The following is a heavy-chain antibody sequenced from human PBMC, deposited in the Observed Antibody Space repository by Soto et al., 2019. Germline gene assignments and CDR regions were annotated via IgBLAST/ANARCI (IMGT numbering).Heavy chain of an antibody. CDR3: ARDQTAAPMTFDI. D-gene: IGHD6-13*01. J-gene: IGHJ3*02. CDR1: GFTFSSYS. Sequence: GGSLRLSCAASGFTFSSYSMTWVRQAPGKGLEWVSSISSSSSYIYYADSVKGRFTISRDNAKNSLYLQMNSLRAEDTAVYYCARDQTAAPMTFDIWGQGTMVTVS. CDR2: ISSSSSYI. V-gene: IGHV3-21*01.